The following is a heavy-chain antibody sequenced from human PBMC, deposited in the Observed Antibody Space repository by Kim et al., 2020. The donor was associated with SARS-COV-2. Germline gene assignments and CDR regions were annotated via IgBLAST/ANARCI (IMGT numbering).Heavy chain of an antibody. CDR3: ARARSGSFPFDY. CDR1: GFTVSSNY. Sequence: GGSLRLSCAASGFTVSSNYMSWVRQAPGKGLEWVSVIYSGGSTYYADSVKGRFTISRDNSKNTLYLQMNSLRAEDTAVYYCARARSGSFPFDYWGQGTLVTVSS. CDR2: IYSGGST. V-gene: IGHV3-53*01. D-gene: IGHD3-10*01. J-gene: IGHJ4*02.